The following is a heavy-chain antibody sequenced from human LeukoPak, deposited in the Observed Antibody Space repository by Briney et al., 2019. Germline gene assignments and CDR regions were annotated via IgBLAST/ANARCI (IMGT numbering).Heavy chain of an antibody. D-gene: IGHD3-16*01. Sequence: SETLSLTCTVSGGSISNYYWSWFRQPPGKGLEWIGYIYTSGSTNYNPSLKSRVTIPVDTSKNQFSLKLSSVTAADTAVYYCARHLGYNWFDPWGQGTLVIVSS. CDR2: IYTSGST. J-gene: IGHJ5*02. V-gene: IGHV4-4*09. CDR3: ARHLGYNWFDP. CDR1: GGSISNYY.